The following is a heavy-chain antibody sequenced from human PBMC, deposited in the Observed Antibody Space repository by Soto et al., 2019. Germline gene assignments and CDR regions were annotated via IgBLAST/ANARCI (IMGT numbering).Heavy chain of an antibody. CDR3: ARTEYQFTMDV. CDR2: INPYSGGT. D-gene: IGHD2-2*01. CDR1: GYTFTDYY. J-gene: IGHJ6*02. V-gene: IGHV1-2*04. Sequence: ASVKVSCKASGYTFTDYYIHWVRQAPGQGLEWMGWINPYSGGTNYAQRFQGWVTMTRDTSISTAYMELSRLTSDDTAVYYCARTEYQFTMDVWGQGATVTVSS.